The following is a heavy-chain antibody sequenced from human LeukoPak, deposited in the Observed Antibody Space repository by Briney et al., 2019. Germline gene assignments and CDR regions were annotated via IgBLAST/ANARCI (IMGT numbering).Heavy chain of an antibody. V-gene: IGHV3-21*01. J-gene: IGHJ3*02. D-gene: IGHD2-2*02. CDR2: ISSSSSYI. CDR1: GFTFSSYS. Sequence: GGSLRLSCAASGFTFSSYSMNWVRQAPGKGLEWVSSISSSSSYIYYADSVKGRFTISRDNAKNSLYLQMNSLRAEDTAVYYRARGCSSTSCYTGAFDIWGQGTMVTVSS. CDR3: ARGCSSTSCYTGAFDI.